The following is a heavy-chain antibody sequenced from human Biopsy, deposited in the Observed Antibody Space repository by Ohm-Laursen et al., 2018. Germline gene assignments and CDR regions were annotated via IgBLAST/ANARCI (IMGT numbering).Heavy chain of an antibody. CDR3: GNEVHGRDY. CDR1: GKTFSDYQ. CDR2: INQAGTT. V-gene: IGHV4-34*08. Sequence: PSETLSLTWAVFGKTFSDYQWSWIRQPPGKGLEWIGQINQAGTTNYNPSLKSRVSISADASKYEFSLRLTSVTAADTAVYLCGNEVHGRDYWGLGAQVTVSS. J-gene: IGHJ4*02. D-gene: IGHD2-15*01.